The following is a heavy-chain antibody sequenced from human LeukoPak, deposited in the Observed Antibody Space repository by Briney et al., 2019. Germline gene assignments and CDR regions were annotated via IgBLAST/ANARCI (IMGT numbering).Heavy chain of an antibody. CDR3: ARISGSYVFDY. CDR1: GFTFSDYY. V-gene: IGHV3-11*03. CDR2: ISSSTYT. Sequence: GGSLRLSCAASGFTFSDYYMSWIRQAPGKGLEWISYISSSTYTNYADSVKGRFTISRDNAKNSMYLQMNSLRAEDTAVYYCARISGSYVFDYWGQGALVTVSS. J-gene: IGHJ4*02. D-gene: IGHD1-26*01.